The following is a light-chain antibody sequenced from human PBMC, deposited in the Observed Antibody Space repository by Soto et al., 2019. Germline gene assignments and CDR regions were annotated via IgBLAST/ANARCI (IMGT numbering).Light chain of an antibody. J-gene: IGLJ1*01. Sequence: QFALTQPPSASGSPGQSVAISCTGTAANIGGYTFVSWYQQHPGKAPKLLIYDVNKRPSGVPDRFSGSKSGNTASLTVSGLQAEDEADYYCSAHGGTNPYVFGTGTKLTAL. CDR1: AANIGGYTF. CDR2: DVN. CDR3: SAHGGTNPYV. V-gene: IGLV2-8*01.